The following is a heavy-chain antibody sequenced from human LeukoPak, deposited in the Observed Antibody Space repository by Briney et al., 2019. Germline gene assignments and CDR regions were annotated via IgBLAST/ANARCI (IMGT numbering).Heavy chain of an antibody. J-gene: IGHJ4*02. Sequence: PGRSLRLSCAASGFTFSSYGMHWVRQAPGKGLEWVAVISYDGSNKYYADSVKGRFTISRDNSKNTLYLQMNSLRAEDTAVYYCAKDVGATRFDYWGQGTLVTVSS. CDR1: GFTFSSYG. CDR3: AKDVGATRFDY. CDR2: ISYDGSNK. V-gene: IGHV3-30*18. D-gene: IGHD1-26*01.